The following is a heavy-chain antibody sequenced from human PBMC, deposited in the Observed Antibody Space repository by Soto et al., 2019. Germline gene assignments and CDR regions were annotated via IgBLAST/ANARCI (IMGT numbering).Heavy chain of an antibody. D-gene: IGHD3-10*01. Sequence: SETLSLTCAVYGGSFSGYYWSWIRQPPGKGLEWIGEINHSGSTNYNPSLKSRVTISVDTSKNQFSLKLSSVTAADTAVYYCARVRVPSSRGVDYWGQGTLVTVSS. CDR1: GGSFSGYY. V-gene: IGHV4-34*01. J-gene: IGHJ4*02. CDR3: ARVRVPSSRGVDY. CDR2: INHSGST.